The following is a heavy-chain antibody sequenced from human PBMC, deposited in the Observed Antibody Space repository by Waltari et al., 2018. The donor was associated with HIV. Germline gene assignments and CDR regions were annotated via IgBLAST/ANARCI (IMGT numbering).Heavy chain of an antibody. V-gene: IGHV3-74*01. CDR2: IGPDGANV. CDR3: TRDDPGPTPIDF. J-gene: IGHJ4*02. Sequence: EVQLAESGGGLVQPGGSLRLSCLASGFSFHNYWMHWVRQAPGKGLIWVAQIGPDGANVGYADSVKGRFIISRDNAKNTLYLQMNSLRAEDTAVYYCTRDDPGPTPIDFWGQGTLVTVSP. CDR1: GFSFHNYW. D-gene: IGHD2-15*01.